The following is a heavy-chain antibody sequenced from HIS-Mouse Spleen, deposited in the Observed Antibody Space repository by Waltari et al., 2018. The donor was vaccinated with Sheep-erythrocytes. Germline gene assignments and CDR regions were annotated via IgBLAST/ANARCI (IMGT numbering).Heavy chain of an antibody. Sequence: QVQLVESGGGVVQPGRSLRLSCAASGFTFSSYAMHWVRQAPGKGLEWVAVISYDGSNKYYADYVKGRFTISRDNSKNTLYLQMNSLRAEDTAVYYCATAPGGPFDYWGQGTLVTVSS. CDR2: ISYDGSNK. J-gene: IGHJ4*02. CDR1: GFTFSSYA. V-gene: IGHV3-30*04. D-gene: IGHD2-15*01. CDR3: ATAPGGPFDY.